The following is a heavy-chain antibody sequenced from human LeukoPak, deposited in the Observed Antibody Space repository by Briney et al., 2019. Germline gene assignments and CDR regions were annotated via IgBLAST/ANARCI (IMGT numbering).Heavy chain of an antibody. CDR2: VSTGSNYI. CDR1: GFTFSSYS. V-gene: IGHV3-21*01. J-gene: IGHJ3*02. D-gene: IGHD4-23*01. Sequence: GSLRLSCTASGFTFSSYSLNWVRQAPGKGLEWVSSVSTGSNYIYYADSVKGRFTISRDNDKNSLYLQMNSLRVEDTAVYYCASADYGGNGRHIWGQGTMVTVSS. CDR3: ASADYGGNGRHI.